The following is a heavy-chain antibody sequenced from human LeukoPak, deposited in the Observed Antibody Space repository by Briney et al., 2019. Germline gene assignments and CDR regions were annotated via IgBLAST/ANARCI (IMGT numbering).Heavy chain of an antibody. D-gene: IGHD5-24*01. CDR2: IKQDGSEK. CDR1: GFTFSNYW. CDR3: AKESKDGYKASGAFDI. Sequence: GGSLRLSCAASGFTFSNYWMIWVRQAPGKGPEWVGNIKQDGSEKRHADSVRGRFSISRDNAQTSLYLQMNSLRAEDTAVYYCAKESKDGYKASGAFDIWGQGTMVTVSS. V-gene: IGHV3-7*01. J-gene: IGHJ3*02.